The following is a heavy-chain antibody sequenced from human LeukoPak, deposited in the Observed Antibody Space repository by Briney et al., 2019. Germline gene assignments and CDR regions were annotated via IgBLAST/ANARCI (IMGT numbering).Heavy chain of an antibody. Sequence: GGSLRLSCAASGFTFSSYSMNWVRQAPGKGLEWASSISSSSSYIYYADSVKGRFTISRDNAKNSLYLQMNSLRAEDTAVYYCAKAGMTTVTTHAFDIWGQGTMVTVSS. CDR3: AKAGMTTVTTHAFDI. V-gene: IGHV3-21*01. D-gene: IGHD4-17*01. CDR1: GFTFSSYS. CDR2: ISSSSSYI. J-gene: IGHJ3*02.